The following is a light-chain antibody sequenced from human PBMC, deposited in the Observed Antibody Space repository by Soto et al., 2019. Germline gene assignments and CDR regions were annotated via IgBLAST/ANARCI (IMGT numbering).Light chain of an antibody. CDR3: QQYGSSPPRT. CDR1: QSVSNDF. CDR2: GAS. V-gene: IGKV3-20*01. Sequence: EIVWTHSPGILSLSPVERSTLSCRAIQSVSNDFLAWYQQKPGQAPRLLIYGASTRATDVPDRFSGSGSGADFTLTISRLEPEDFAVYYCQQYGSSPPRTFGQGTKGAIK. J-gene: IGKJ1*01.